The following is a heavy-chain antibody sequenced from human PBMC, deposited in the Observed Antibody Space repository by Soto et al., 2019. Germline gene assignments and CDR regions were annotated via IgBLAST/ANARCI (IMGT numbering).Heavy chain of an antibody. Sequence: GGSLRLSCAASGFTFNSYAMHWVRQAPGRGLEWVAVISYDGSNKYYADSVKGRSTISRDNSKNTLYLQMNSLRAEDTAVYYCASEQLAVLRGVLDYWGQGTLVTVSS. CDR2: ISYDGSNK. J-gene: IGHJ4*02. CDR3: ASEQLAVLRGVLDY. D-gene: IGHD1-1*01. CDR1: GFTFNSYA. V-gene: IGHV3-30-3*01.